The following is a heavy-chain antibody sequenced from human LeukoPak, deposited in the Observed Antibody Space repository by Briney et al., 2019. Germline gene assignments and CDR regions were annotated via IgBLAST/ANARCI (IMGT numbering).Heavy chain of an antibody. CDR3: ARSLTYGDHPPFDY. V-gene: IGHV7-4-1*02. Sequence: ASVKVSCKASGYSFTGSAMNWVRQAPGQGLEGMGWINTNTGNPMYAQGFTGRFVFSLDTSVSTAYLQITSLKTEDTAVYYCARSLTYGDHPPFDYWGQGTLVTVSS. J-gene: IGHJ4*02. CDR2: INTNTGNP. CDR1: GYSFTGSA. D-gene: IGHD4-17*01.